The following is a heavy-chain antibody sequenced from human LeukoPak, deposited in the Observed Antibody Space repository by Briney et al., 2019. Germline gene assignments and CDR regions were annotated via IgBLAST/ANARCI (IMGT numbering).Heavy chain of an antibody. CDR2: IFYSGST. V-gene: IGHV4-39*01. D-gene: IGHD4/OR15-4a*01. J-gene: IGHJ4*02. Sequence: SETLSLTCTVSGGSLSSSSSYWAWVRQPPGKGLEWIGSIFYSGSTYYNPSLKSRVIISVDTSKNQFSLKLISVTAADTAVYYCARLAWGDYRDDYLIFDYWGQGTLVTVSS. CDR3: ARLAWGDYRDDYLIFDY. CDR1: GGSLSSSSSY.